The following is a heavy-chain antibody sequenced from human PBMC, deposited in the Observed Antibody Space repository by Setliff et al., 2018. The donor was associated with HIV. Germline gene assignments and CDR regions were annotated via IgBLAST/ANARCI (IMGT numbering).Heavy chain of an antibody. Sequence: ASVKVSCKASGYTITTYGLNGVRQVPGQGLEWMGWIDPNTGSPTYARGFTGRFVFSLDISVGTAFLQISSLKSEDTALYFCLTGRKEFDIWGQGTMVTVSS. CDR1: GYTITTYG. J-gene: IGHJ3*02. D-gene: IGHD1-1*01. V-gene: IGHV7-4-1*02. CDR2: IDPNTGSP. CDR3: LTGRKEFDI.